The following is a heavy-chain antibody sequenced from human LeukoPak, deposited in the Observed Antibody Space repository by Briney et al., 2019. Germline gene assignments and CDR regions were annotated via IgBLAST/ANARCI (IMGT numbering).Heavy chain of an antibody. V-gene: IGHV1-2*02. Sequence: XGXXXXXMGWINPNSGGTNYAQKFQGRVTMTRDTSISTAYMELSRLRSDDTAVYYCAREFERGNWFDPWGQGTLVTVSS. CDR2: INPNSGGT. J-gene: IGHJ5*02. D-gene: IGHD3-16*01. CDR3: AREFERGNWFDP.